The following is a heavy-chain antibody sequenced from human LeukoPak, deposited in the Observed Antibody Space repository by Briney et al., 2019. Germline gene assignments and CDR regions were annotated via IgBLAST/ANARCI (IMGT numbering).Heavy chain of an antibody. Sequence: KPGGSLRLSCAASGFTFNNSAMNWVRQAPGKGLEWVSSISSSSSYIYYADSVKGRFTISRDNAKNSLYLQMNSLRAEDTAVYYCARGRTYYYDSSGYYPPIDAFDIWGQGTMVTVSS. D-gene: IGHD3-22*01. V-gene: IGHV3-21*01. J-gene: IGHJ3*02. CDR2: ISSSSSYI. CDR3: ARGRTYYYDSSGYYPPIDAFDI. CDR1: GFTFNNSA.